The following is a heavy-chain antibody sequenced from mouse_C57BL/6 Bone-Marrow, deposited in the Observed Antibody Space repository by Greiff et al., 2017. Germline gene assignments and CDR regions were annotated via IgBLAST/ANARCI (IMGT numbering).Heavy chain of an antibody. D-gene: IGHD1-1*01. Sequence: EVKVVESEGGLVQPGSSMKLSCTASGFTFSDYYMAWVRQVPEKGLDWVANITYDGSSTYYLDSLKSRFIISRDNAKNLLYLQMSSLKSEDTATYYCARGRGTTVPWYFDVWGTGTTVTVSA. CDR1: GFTFSDYY. CDR2: ITYDGSST. CDR3: ARGRGTTVPWYFDV. J-gene: IGHJ1*03. V-gene: IGHV5-16*01.